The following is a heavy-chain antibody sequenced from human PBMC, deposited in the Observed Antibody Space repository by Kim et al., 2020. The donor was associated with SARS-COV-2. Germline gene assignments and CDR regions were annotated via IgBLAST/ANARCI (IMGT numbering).Heavy chain of an antibody. J-gene: IGHJ4*02. D-gene: IGHD1-26*01. CDR3: PRWDI. Sequence: NSNQPAYAASGKGKFTNSRDDAKNTVYVQMNRLKPEDTAVYYCPRWDIWGQGTLVTVSS. V-gene: IGHV3-73*01. CDR2: NSNQP.